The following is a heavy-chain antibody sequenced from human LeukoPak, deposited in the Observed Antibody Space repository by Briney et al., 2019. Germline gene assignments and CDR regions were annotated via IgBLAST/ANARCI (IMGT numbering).Heavy chain of an antibody. V-gene: IGHV4-59*11. CDR3: ARVGLYCGGDCYYFDY. CDR1: GDSFSSHY. J-gene: IGHJ4*02. CDR2: IYYSGST. D-gene: IGHD2-21*02. Sequence: SETLSLTCTVSGDSFSSHYWSWIRQPPGKGLEWIGYIYYSGSTNYNPSLKSRVTISVDTSKNQFSLKLSSVTAADTAVYYCARVGLYCGGDCYYFDYWGQGTLVTVSS.